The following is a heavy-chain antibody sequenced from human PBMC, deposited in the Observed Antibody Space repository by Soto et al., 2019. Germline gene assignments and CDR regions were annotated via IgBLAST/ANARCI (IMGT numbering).Heavy chain of an antibody. V-gene: IGHV3-73*01. Sequence: GGSLRLSCAASGFTFSGSAMHWVRQASGKGLEWVGRIRSKANSYATAYAASVKGRFTISRDDSKNTAYLQMNSLKTEDTAVYYCTSPGYDSSGYYLEYYGMDDWGQGTTVTVSS. CDR2: IRSKANSYAT. CDR3: TSPGYDSSGYYLEYYGMDD. J-gene: IGHJ6*01. CDR1: GFTFSGSA. D-gene: IGHD3-22*01.